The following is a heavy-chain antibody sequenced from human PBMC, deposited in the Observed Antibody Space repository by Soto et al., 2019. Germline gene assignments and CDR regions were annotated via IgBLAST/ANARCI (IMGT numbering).Heavy chain of an antibody. CDR1: GFTFSSYA. Sequence: GGSLRRSCAASGFTFSSYAMSWVRQAPGKGLEWVSAISVSGGTTYHADSVKGRFTISRDNSKNTLYLQMNSLRAEDTAVYYCAKEGPQFSSGWYHFNYWGQGTLVSVSS. J-gene: IGHJ4*02. D-gene: IGHD6-19*01. CDR2: ISVSGGTT. V-gene: IGHV3-23*01. CDR3: AKEGPQFSSGWYHFNY.